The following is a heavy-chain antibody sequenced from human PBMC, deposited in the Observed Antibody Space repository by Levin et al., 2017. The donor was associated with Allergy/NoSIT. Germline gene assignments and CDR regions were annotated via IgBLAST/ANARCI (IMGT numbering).Heavy chain of an antibody. CDR1: GFTFSSYW. CDR2: ISSDGSSA. D-gene: IGHD3-16*01. V-gene: IGHV3-74*01. Sequence: GGSLRLSCAASGFTFSSYWMHWVRQAPGKGLVWVSRISSDGSSANYADAVKGRFTISRDNAKNTLYLQMNSLRAEDTAVYFCAKGGKSHFDYWCQGPLVTVSS. J-gene: IGHJ4*02. CDR3: AKGGKSHFDY.